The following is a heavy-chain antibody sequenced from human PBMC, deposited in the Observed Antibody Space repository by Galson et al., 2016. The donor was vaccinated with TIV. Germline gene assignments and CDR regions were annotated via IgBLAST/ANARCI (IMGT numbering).Heavy chain of an antibody. Sequence: VKVSCKASGVIFNSYAISWVRQAPGQGLEWVGGIIAIFGVASYAQKFQGRVTITADESTSTVYMELSSLRSEDTAVYYCARDQKYSGNDLHYSGQGTLVSVSS. CDR1: GVIFNSYA. D-gene: IGHD5-12*01. V-gene: IGHV1-69*01. CDR2: IIAIFGVA. CDR3: ARDQKYSGNDLHY. J-gene: IGHJ4*02.